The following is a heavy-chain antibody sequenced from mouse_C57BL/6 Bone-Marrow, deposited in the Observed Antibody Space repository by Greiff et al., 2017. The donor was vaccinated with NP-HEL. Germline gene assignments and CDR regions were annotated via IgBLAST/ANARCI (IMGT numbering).Heavy chain of an antibody. CDR3: AGCYYGSGYFDY. D-gene: IGHD1-1*01. CDR2: IDPNSGGT. V-gene: IGHV1-72*01. CDR1: GYNFTNYW. Sequence: QVQLKQPGAELVKPGASVKLSCKASGYNFTNYWMHWVKQRPGRGLEWIGRIDPNSGGTKYNEKFKSKATLTVDKPSSTAYMQLSSLTSEDSAVYYCAGCYYGSGYFDYWGQGTTLTVTS. J-gene: IGHJ2*01.